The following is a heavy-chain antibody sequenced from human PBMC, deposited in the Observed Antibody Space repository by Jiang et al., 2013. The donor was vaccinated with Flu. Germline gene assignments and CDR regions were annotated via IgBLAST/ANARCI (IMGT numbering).Heavy chain of an antibody. CDR2: IIPILGIA. CDR1: GGTFSSYT. D-gene: IGHD5-12*01. J-gene: IGHJ4*02. V-gene: IGHV1-69*04. Sequence: GAEVKKPGSSVKVSCKASGGTFSSYTISWVRQAPGQGLEWMGRIIPILGIANYAQKFQGRVTITADKSTSTAYMELSSLRSEDTAVYYCARDHSGYDKYYFDYWGQGTLVTVSS. CDR3: ARDHSGYDKYYFDY.